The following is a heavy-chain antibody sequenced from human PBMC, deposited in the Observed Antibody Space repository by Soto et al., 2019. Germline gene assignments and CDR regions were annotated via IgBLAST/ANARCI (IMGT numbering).Heavy chain of an antibody. CDR3: ARDFSSAETPGDDFDY. CDR1: GFTFTNYW. V-gene: IGHV3-74*01. CDR2: INVEGTYS. D-gene: IGHD3-10*01. J-gene: IGHJ4*02. Sequence: EVQLVESGGGVVQPGGSLRLSCAASGFTFTNYWMHWVRQVPGKGLAWVARINVEGTYSSYADFAKGRFTISRDDAKNTVYLQMNSLSAEATAVSYCARDFSSAETPGDDFDYWGQGTLVTVSP.